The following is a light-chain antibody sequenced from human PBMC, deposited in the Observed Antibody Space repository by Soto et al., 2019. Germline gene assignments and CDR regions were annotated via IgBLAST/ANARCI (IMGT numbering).Light chain of an antibody. V-gene: IGKV3-15*01. J-gene: IGKJ1*01. CDR2: GEF. CDR1: QSVSSN. Sequence: ELVRTQSPVTLSVSPWARVTLSCRASQSVSSNLAWYQQKPGQAPSILIYGEFTRATGIPARFSGSGSGTDFTLTISRLEPEDFAVYYCQQYGSSGTFGQGTKVDIK. CDR3: QQYGSSGT.